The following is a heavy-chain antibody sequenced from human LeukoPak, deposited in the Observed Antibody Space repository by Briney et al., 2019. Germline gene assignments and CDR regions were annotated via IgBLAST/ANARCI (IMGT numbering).Heavy chain of an antibody. D-gene: IGHD1-26*01. J-gene: IGHJ4*02. CDR3: TTDSPPELLGFPFDY. CDR2: IKSKTDGETT. V-gene: IGHV3-15*01. CDR1: GDSINSLDL. Sequence: ETLSLTCTVSGDSINSLDLWSWVRQAPGQGLEWVGRIKSKTDGETTDYAAPVKGRFTISRDDSKNTLYLQMNSLKTEDTAVYYCTTDSPPELLGFPFDYWGQGTLVTVSS.